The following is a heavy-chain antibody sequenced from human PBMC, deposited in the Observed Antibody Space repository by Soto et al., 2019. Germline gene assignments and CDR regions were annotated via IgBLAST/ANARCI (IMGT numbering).Heavy chain of an antibody. Sequence: GGSLILSCAASGFTFSSYSMNWVRQAPGKRLEWVSYISSSCSTIYYAGSGKVRFTISRDNAKNSLYLQIFSLIDEDTAVYYCASDSRGYDFWSGYYTGYYYGMDVGGQGTTVTVSS. CDR1: GFTFSSYS. J-gene: IGHJ6*02. CDR2: ISSSCSTI. V-gene: IGHV3-48*02. CDR3: ASDSRGYDFWSGYYTGYYYGMDV. D-gene: IGHD3-3*01.